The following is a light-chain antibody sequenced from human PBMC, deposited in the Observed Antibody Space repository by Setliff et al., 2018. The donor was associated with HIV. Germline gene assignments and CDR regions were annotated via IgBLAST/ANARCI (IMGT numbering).Light chain of an antibody. CDR1: TSNIRINT. J-gene: IGLJ1*01. CDR2: ANS. Sequence: QSVLTQPPSASGTPGQRVTISCSGSTSNIRINTINWYQHLPGTAPKLLIYANSQRPSGVPDRFSGSKSGNTASLTISGLQAEDEADYYCCSYAGSYTYIFGSGTKV. CDR3: CSYAGSYTYI. V-gene: IGLV1-44*01.